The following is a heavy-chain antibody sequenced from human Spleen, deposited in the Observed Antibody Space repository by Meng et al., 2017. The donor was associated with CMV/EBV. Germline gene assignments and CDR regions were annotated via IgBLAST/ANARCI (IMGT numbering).Heavy chain of an antibody. CDR3: ARGRCSSTSCYAYGIDV. Sequence: SVKVSCKASGGTFSSYAISWVRQAPGQGLEWMGGIIPIFGTANYAQKFQGRVTITTDESTSTAYMELSSLRSEDTAVYYCARGRCSSTSCYAYGIDVWGQGTTVTVSS. D-gene: IGHD2-2*01. CDR1: GGTFSSYA. J-gene: IGHJ6*02. V-gene: IGHV1-69*05. CDR2: IIPIFGTA.